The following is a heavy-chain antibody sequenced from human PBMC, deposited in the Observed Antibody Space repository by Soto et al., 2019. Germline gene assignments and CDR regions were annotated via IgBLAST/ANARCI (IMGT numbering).Heavy chain of an antibody. Sequence: PSDTLSRTCSVYAGSFRGYYWSWIRQPPGKGLEWIGEINHSGSTNYNPSLKSRVTISVDTSKNQFSLKLSSVTAADTAVYYCARGLSYRTIFGVVIRGLMAFDIWGQGTMVTVSS. CDR3: ARGLSYRTIFGVVIRGLMAFDI. V-gene: IGHV4-34*01. D-gene: IGHD3-3*01. J-gene: IGHJ3*02. CDR1: AGSFRGYY. CDR2: INHSGST.